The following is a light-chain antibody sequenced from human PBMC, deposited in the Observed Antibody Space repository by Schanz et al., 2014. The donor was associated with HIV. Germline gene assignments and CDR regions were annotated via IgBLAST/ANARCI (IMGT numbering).Light chain of an antibody. J-gene: IGLJ1*01. CDR1: SNDIGSYTY. V-gene: IGLV2-14*03. CDR3: CSYAGSSTPLV. Sequence: QSVLTQPASVSGSPGQSITVSCTGTSNDIGSYTYVAWYQQHPGKAPKVVVYGVFDRPSGVSNRFSGSKSGNTASLTIFDLQPEDEADYYCCSYAGSSTPLVFGTGTKLTVL. CDR2: GVF.